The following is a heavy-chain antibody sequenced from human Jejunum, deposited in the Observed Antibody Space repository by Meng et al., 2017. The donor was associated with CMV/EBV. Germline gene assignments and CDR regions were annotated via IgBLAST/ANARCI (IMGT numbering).Heavy chain of an antibody. CDR3: AIDFWSGYYRYGLDV. J-gene: IGHJ6*02. V-gene: IGHV3-66*02. CDR2: IYSGGGI. Sequence: GVTVSSNYMSWVRPAPGKGLEWVSLIYSGGGIYYADSVKGRFTISRDSSKNKVYLQMNSLRAEDTAVYYCAIDFWSGYYRYGLDVWGQGTTVTVSS. CDR1: GVTVSSNY. D-gene: IGHD3-3*01.